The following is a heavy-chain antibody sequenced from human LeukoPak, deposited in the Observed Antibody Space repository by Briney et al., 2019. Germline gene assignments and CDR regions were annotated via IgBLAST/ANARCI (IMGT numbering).Heavy chain of an antibody. V-gene: IGHV1-2*02. D-gene: IGHD3-10*01. CDR3: ARDRPLDADDYYGFYYFDY. J-gene: IGHJ4*02. CDR1: GYTFTGYY. Sequence: ASVRVSCKASGYTFTGYYMHWVRQAPGQGLEWMGWINPNSGGTNHAQKFQGRVTMTRDTSISTAYMELSRLRSDDTAVYYCARDRPLDADDYYGFYYFDYWGQGTLVTVSS. CDR2: INPNSGGT.